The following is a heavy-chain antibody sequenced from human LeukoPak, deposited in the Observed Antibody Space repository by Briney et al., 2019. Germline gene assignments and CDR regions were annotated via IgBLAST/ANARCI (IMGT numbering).Heavy chain of an antibody. CDR3: AKGRALEVVAAFNY. V-gene: IGHV3-23*01. D-gene: IGHD2-15*01. CDR1: GFTFSSYA. CDR2: VSGSGANT. Sequence: GGSLRLSCAASGFTFSSYAMGWVRQAPGKGLEWVSAVSGSGANTYYADSVKGRFTISRDNSKNTLSLQMNTLRTDDTAVYYCAKGRALEVVAAFNYWGQGTVVTVSS. J-gene: IGHJ4*02.